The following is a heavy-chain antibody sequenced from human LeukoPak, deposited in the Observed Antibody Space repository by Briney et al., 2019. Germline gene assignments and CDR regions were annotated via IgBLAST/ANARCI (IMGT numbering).Heavy chain of an antibody. CDR2: INSDGSST. J-gene: IGHJ4*02. V-gene: IGHV3-74*01. Sequence: GGSLRLSCAASGFTFSRYWMHWVRQAPGKGLVWVSRINSDGSSTTYADSVKGRFTISRDNAKNTLYLQMNSLRAEDTAVYYCARDPQWYYYFDYWGQGTLVTVPS. CDR1: GFTFSRYW. CDR3: ARDPQWYYYFDY. D-gene: IGHD2/OR15-2a*01.